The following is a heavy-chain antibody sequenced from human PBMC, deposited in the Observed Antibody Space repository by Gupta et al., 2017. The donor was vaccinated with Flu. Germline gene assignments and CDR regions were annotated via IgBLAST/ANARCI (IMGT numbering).Heavy chain of an antibody. V-gene: IGHV4-34*01. Sequence: YGGSFSGYFWTWIRQPPGKGLEWIGEVIHNGITHYNPSLKSRVTISADTSKNQFSLNLTSVTAADTAVYYCARGPYQLPSRRWFDPWGQGTLVTVSS. CDR1: GGSFSGYF. D-gene: IGHD2-2*01. CDR3: ARGPYQLPSRRWFDP. J-gene: IGHJ5*02. CDR2: VIHNGIT.